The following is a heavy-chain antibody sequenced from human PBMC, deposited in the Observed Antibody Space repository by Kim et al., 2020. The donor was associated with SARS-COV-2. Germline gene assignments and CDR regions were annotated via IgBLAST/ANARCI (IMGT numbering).Heavy chain of an antibody. CDR3: ARVRALAAAGNKPIDY. D-gene: IGHD6-13*01. CDR2: INWNGGST. J-gene: IGHJ4*02. V-gene: IGHV3-20*04. Sequence: GGSLRLSCAASGFTFDDYGMSWVRQAPGKGLEWVSGINWNGGSTGYADSVKGRFTISRDNAKNSLYLQMNSLRAEDTALYYCARVRALAAAGNKPIDYWGQGTLVTVSS. CDR1: GFTFDDYG.